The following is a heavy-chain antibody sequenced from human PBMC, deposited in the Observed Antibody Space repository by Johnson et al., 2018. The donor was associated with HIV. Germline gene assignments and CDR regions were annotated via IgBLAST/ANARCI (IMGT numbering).Heavy chain of an antibody. CDR2: IRFGGRNT. CDR1: GFTFSSFG. CDR3: ASEESSSSDAFDI. V-gene: IGHV3-30*02. Sequence: QVQLVESGGGLVKPGGSLRLSCAASGFTFSSFGMHWVRQAPGKGLEWVALIRFGGRNTYYGDSVKGRFTVSRDNSKNTLFLQMNNLRAEDTAVYFCASEESSSSDAFDIWGQGTMVTVSS. D-gene: IGHD6-6*01. J-gene: IGHJ3*02.